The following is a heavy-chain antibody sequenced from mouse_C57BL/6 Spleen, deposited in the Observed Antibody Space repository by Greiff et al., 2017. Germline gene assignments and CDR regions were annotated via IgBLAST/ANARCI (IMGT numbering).Heavy chain of an antibody. J-gene: IGHJ3*01. Sequence: EVKVVESGGGLVKPGGSLKLSCAASGFTFSDYGMHWVRQAPEKGLEWVAYISSGSSTIYYADTVKGRFTISRDNAKNTLFLQMTSLRSEDTAMYYCAPNFSYWGQGTLVTVSA. CDR1: GFTFSDYG. CDR3: APNFSY. V-gene: IGHV5-17*01. CDR2: ISSGSSTI.